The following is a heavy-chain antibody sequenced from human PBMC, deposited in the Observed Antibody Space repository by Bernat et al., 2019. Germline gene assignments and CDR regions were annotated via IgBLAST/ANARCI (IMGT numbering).Heavy chain of an antibody. Sequence: QVQLVQSGAEVKKPGSSVKVSCKASGGTFSSYTISWVRQAPGQGLEWMGRIIPILGIANYAQKFQGRVTITADKSTSTAYMELSSLRSEDTAVYYCARGLWAAMLKDPPPDYWGQGTLVTVSS. CDR2: IIPILGIA. V-gene: IGHV1-69*02. CDR1: GGTFSSYT. D-gene: IGHD5-18*01. J-gene: IGHJ4*02. CDR3: ARGLWAAMLKDPPPDY.